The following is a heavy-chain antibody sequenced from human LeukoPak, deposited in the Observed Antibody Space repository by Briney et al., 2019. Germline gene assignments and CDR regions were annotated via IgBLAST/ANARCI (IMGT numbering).Heavy chain of an antibody. CDR2: INHSGST. J-gene: IGHJ4*02. Sequence: SETLSLTCAVYDGSFSGYYWNWIRQPPGKGLEWIGEINHSGSTNYNPSLKSRVTISVDTSKNQFSLKLSSVTAADTAVYYCARAINIGYCSGGSCSYYFDYWGQGTLVTVSS. CDR3: ARAINIGYCSGGSCSYYFDY. CDR1: DGSFSGYY. V-gene: IGHV4-34*01. D-gene: IGHD2-15*01.